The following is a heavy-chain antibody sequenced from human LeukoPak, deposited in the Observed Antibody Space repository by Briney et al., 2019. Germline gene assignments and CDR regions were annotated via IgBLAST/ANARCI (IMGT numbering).Heavy chain of an antibody. CDR1: GYTFTSYG. V-gene: IGHV1-18*01. CDR3: ARDPALGYTSGWYNWFDP. D-gene: IGHD6-19*01. Sequence: ASVKVSCKASGYTFTSYGNSWVRQAPGQGLEWMGWISAYNGNTNYAQKLQGRVTMTTDTSTSTAYMELRSLRSDDTAVYYCARDPALGYTSGWYNWFDPWGQGTLVTVSS. J-gene: IGHJ5*02. CDR2: ISAYNGNT.